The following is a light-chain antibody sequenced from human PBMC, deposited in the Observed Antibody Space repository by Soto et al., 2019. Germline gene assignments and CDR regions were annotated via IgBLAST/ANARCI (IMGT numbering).Light chain of an antibody. CDR2: GAS. Sequence: EIVLTQSPGTLSLSPGERANLSCRASQSVSSSYLAWYQQKPGQPPRLLIYGASSRATGIPDRFSGSGSGTDFTLTISRLETEDFAVFDCQHYDSLPITFGQGTRLEIK. V-gene: IGKV3-20*01. CDR3: QHYDSLPIT. CDR1: QSVSSSY. J-gene: IGKJ5*01.